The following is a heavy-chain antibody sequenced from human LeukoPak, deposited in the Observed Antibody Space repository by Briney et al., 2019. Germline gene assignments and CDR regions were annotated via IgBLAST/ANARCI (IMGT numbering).Heavy chain of an antibody. V-gene: IGHV3-11*01. CDR3: AKTPGVVVITGYNWFGP. Sequence: GGSLRLSCAASGFTFSDYYMSWIRQAPGKGPEWVSYISSSGSTIYYADSVKGRFTISRDNAKNSLYLQMNSLRAEDTAVYYCAKTPGVVVITGYNWFGPWGQGTLVTVSS. CDR2: ISSSGSTI. J-gene: IGHJ5*02. CDR1: GFTFSDYY. D-gene: IGHD3-22*01.